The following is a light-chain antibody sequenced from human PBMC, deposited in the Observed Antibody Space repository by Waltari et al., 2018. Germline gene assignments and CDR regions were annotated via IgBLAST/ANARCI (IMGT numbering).Light chain of an antibody. CDR3: QVWYSSKVV. J-gene: IGLJ2*01. CDR2: RDS. Sequence: SYELTRPLSVSVALGQTARLTCRGNTIGRKHVHWYHQKPGQAPLLFIYRDSNRPSGIPDRFSGSNSGNTATLTINRAQDGDEADYYCQVWYSSKVVFGGGTKLTVL. V-gene: IGLV3-9*01. CDR1: TIGRKH.